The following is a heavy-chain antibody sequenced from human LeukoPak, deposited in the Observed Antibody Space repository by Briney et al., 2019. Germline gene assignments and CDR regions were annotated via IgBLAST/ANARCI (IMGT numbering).Heavy chain of an antibody. CDR3: AGKGGYSSGYYY. CDR2: IKQDGSEK. V-gene: IGHV3-7*01. Sequence: GGSLRLSCAASGFTFSDYWMTWVRQAPGKGLEWVANIKQDGSEKDYVDSVKGRLTISRDNAKNSLYLQMDSLRVEDTAVYYCAGKGGYSSGYYYWGQGTLVTVSS. J-gene: IGHJ4*02. D-gene: IGHD3-22*01. CDR1: GFTFSDYW.